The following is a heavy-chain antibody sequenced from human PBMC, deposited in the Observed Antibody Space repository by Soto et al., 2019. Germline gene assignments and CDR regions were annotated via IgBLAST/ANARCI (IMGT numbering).Heavy chain of an antibody. CDR2: IIPIFGTA. CDR3: ARKSVFLGWGPAQGLPPLDV. Sequence: SVKVSCKASGGTFSSYAISWVRQAPGQGLEWMGGIIPIFGTANYAQKFQGRVTITADESTSTAYMELSSLRSEDTAVYYCARKSVFLGWGPAQGLPPLDVGGQGTRATVS. CDR1: GGTFSSYA. D-gene: IGHD3-3*01. V-gene: IGHV1-69*13. J-gene: IGHJ6*02.